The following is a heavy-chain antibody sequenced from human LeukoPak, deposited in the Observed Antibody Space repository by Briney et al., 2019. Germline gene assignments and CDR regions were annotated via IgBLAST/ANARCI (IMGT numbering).Heavy chain of an antibody. CDR1: GFTFSNYG. CDR3: AKVGLRFSWYSSSTDY. J-gene: IGHJ4*02. CDR2: ISAGGSLK. D-gene: IGHD6-6*01. Sequence: GGSLRLSCAASGFTFSNYGMHWVRQAPGKGLEWLAVISAGGSLKYYADSVKGRFTISRDNSKNTLYLQMNSLRAEDTAVYYCAKVGLRFSWYSSSTDYWGQGTLVTVSS. V-gene: IGHV3-30*18.